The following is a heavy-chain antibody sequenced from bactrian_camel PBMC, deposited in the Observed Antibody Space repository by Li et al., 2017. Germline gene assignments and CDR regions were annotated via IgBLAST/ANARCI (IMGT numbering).Heavy chain of an antibody. Sequence: VQLVESGGGSVQAGGSLRISCTASGLTFDVSDMAWFRQAPGKEREGVAVIHTRSGGTNYADSVKGRFTISRGNAQTTMYLQMSSLEPEDTAMYYCAADPFLSPARFLQSVQLALRRSITYWGQGTQVTVS. CDR1: GLTFDVSD. J-gene: IGHJ4*01. V-gene: IGHV3S63*01. CDR2: IHTRSGGT. CDR3: AADPFLSPARFLQSVQLALRRSITY. D-gene: IGHD3*01.